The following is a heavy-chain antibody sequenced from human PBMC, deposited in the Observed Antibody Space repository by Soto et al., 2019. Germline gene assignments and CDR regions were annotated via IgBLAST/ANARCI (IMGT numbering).Heavy chain of an antibody. CDR3: ARGGAVVVVPAATRYYGMDV. J-gene: IGHJ6*02. V-gene: IGHV1-69*01. CDR2: IIPIFGTA. CDR1: GGTFSSYA. Sequence: QVQLVQSGAEVKKPGSSVKVSCKASGGTFSSYAISWVRQAPGQGLEWMGGIIPIFGTANYAQKFQGRVTITADESTSPAYMELSSLRSEDTAVYYCARGGAVVVVPAATRYYGMDVWGQGTTVTVSS. D-gene: IGHD2-2*01.